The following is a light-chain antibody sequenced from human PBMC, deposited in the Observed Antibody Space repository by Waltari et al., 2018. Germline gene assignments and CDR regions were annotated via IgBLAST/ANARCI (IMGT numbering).Light chain of an antibody. V-gene: IGLV6-57*01. J-gene: IGLJ3*02. CDR2: EDN. CDR3: QSYDTSERV. CDR1: SGSIARHY. Sequence: NFMLTQPHPVSESPGKTVTIPCTGSSGSIARHYEQWYQQRAGSSPTTVIYEDNQRPSGVPDRFSGSIASSSNSASLTISGVKTEDEADDYCQSYDTSERVFGGGTKVTVL.